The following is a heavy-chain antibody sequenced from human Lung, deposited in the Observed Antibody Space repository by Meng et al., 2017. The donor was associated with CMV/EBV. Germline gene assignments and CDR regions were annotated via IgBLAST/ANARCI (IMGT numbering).Heavy chain of an antibody. CDR1: GYTFTSYD. Sequence: AKGKKPGASVKVSCKATGYTFTSYDINWVRQATGQGLEWLGWMNPNSGNTGYAQKFQGRVTMTRNNSISTAYMELSSLRSEDTAVYYCARGYCSGGSCPVFDPWGQGTLVTVSS. CDR3: ARGYCSGGSCPVFDP. V-gene: IGHV1-8*01. J-gene: IGHJ5*02. D-gene: IGHD2-15*01. CDR2: MNPNSGNT.